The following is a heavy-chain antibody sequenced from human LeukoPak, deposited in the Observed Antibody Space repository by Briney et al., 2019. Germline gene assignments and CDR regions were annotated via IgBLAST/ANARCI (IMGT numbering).Heavy chain of an antibody. CDR3: ARGLGYCSSTSCYPNWFDP. CDR1: GGSISSGGYY. Sequence: PSQTLSLTCTVSGGSISSGGYYWSWIRQHPGKGLEWIGYIYYSGSTYYNQSLKSRVTISVDTSKNQFSLKLSSVTAADTAVYYCARGLGYCSSTSCYPNWFDPWGQGTLVTVSS. D-gene: IGHD2-2*01. J-gene: IGHJ5*02. CDR2: IYYSGST. V-gene: IGHV4-31*03.